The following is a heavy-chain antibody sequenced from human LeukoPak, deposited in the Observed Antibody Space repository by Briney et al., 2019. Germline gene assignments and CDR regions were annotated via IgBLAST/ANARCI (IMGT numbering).Heavy chain of an antibody. CDR1: GFTFSNYG. Sequence: PGGSLRLSCAASGFTFSNYGMSWVRQAPGKGLEWVSATSGSGGTTYYADSVKGRFTISRDNSKNTLYLQMNSLRAEDTAVYYCARPPVSSMRYFDYWGQGALVTVSS. CDR2: TSGSGGTT. V-gene: IGHV3-23*01. J-gene: IGHJ4*02. D-gene: IGHD1-14*01. CDR3: ARPPVSSMRYFDY.